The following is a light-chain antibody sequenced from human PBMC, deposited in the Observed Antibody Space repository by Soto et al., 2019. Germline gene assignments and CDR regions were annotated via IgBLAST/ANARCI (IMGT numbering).Light chain of an antibody. Sequence: DIQMTQSPSSLPASVVDIIGITCRASQSIGTYLSWYQQKPGKAPKLLIYGASNLQSGVPSRFSGSGSETGFTLTISSLQPEDFATYYCQQSYSAPRTFGQGTKVDIK. CDR3: QQSYSAPRT. V-gene: IGKV1-39*01. CDR1: QSIGTY. J-gene: IGKJ2*01. CDR2: GAS.